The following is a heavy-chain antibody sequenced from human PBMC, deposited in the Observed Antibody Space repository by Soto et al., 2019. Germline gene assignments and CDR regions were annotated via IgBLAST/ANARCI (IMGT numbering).Heavy chain of an antibody. V-gene: IGHV4-34*01. CDR1: GGSLSGYY. D-gene: IGHD5-12*01. CDR2: VKAGGHT. J-gene: IGHJ4*02. CDR3: ARGQEGVVATH. Sequence: QVQLQQWGAGLLKPSETLSLNCAVTGGSLSGYYWSWIRQPPGKGLEWIGEVKAGGHTNYSPSLRGRVTISSDTSNNQFSLRLNSVTAADTGVYYCARGQEGVVATHWDQGSLVTVSS.